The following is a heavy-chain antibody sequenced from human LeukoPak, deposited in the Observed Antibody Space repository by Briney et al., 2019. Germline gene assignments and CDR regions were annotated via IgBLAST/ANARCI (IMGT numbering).Heavy chain of an antibody. CDR2: IYYSGST. CDR1: GGSISSYY. D-gene: IGHD3-22*01. CDR3: ARFGNYYDSSGYYAAIDY. Sequence: RPSETLSLTCTVSGGSISSYYWSWIRQPPGKGLEWIGYIYYSGSTNYNPSLKSRVTISVDTSKNQFSLKLSSVTAADTAVYYCARFGNYYDSSGYYAAIDYWGQGTLVTVSP. J-gene: IGHJ4*02. V-gene: IGHV4-59*01.